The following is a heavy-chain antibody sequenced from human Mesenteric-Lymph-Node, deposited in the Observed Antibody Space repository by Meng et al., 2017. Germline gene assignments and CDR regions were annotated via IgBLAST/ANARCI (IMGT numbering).Heavy chain of an antibody. CDR2: INGRADTT. Sequence: GESLKISCAASGFSFSTYPMSWVRQAPGKGLEWVSSINGRADTTNYADSVQGRFTISRDNAKNSLYLQMNSLRAEDTAVYYCASGWFGELGFVWGQGTTVTVSS. J-gene: IGHJ6*02. CDR1: GFSFSTYP. CDR3: ASGWFGELGFV. D-gene: IGHD3-10*01. V-gene: IGHV3-23*01.